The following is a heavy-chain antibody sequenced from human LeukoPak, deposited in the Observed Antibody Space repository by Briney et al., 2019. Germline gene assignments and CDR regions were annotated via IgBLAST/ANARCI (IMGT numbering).Heavy chain of an antibody. V-gene: IGHV4-38-2*02. CDR1: GCSISSGYY. CDR2: IYHSGST. D-gene: IGHD1-14*01. CDR3: ARDITGTTADY. J-gene: IGHJ4*02. Sequence: SETLSLTCTVSGCSISSGYYWGWIRQPPGKGLEWIGSIYHSGSTYYNPSLKSRVTISVDTSKNQFSLKLSSVTAADTAVYYCARDITGTTADYWGQGTLVTVSS.